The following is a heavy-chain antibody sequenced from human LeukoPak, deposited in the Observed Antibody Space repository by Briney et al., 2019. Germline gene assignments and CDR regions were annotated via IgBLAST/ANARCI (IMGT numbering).Heavy chain of an antibody. CDR1: GGTFSSYA. V-gene: IGHV1-69*13. CDR3: ARSTLGTRLVQYNWFDH. J-gene: IGHJ5*02. Sequence: SVKVSCKASGGTFSSYAISWVRQAPGQGLEWMGGIIPIFGTANYAQKFQGRVTITADESSSTAYMELSSLRSEDTAVYYCARSTLGTRLVQYNWFDHWGQGTLVTVSS. D-gene: IGHD6-19*01. CDR2: IIPIFGTA.